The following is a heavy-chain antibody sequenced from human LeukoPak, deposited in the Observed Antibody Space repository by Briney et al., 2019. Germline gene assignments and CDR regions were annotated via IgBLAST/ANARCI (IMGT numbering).Heavy chain of an antibody. CDR2: ISWNSGKI. D-gene: IGHD1-7*01. Sequence: HAGRSLRPSCAASGFTFDDYAIHWVRQAPRKGLEWVSGISWNSGKIGYADSVKGRFTISRDNANNSLYLQMNSLRAEDTAVYYCARDSELLGYWGQGTLVTVSS. J-gene: IGHJ4*02. CDR3: ARDSELLGY. CDR1: GFTFDDYA. V-gene: IGHV3-9*01.